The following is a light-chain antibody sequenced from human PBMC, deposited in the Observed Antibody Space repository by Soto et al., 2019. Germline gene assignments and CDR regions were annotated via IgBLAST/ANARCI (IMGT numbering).Light chain of an antibody. CDR3: SSYTSSSTLYVV. J-gene: IGLJ2*01. V-gene: IGLV2-14*01. CDR1: SSDVGGYNY. CDR2: DVS. Sequence: ALTQPASVSGSPGQSITLSCTGTSSDVGGYNYVSWYQQHPGKAPKLMIYDVSNRPSGVSNRFSGSKSGNTASLTISGLQAEDEADYYCSSYTSSSTLYVVFGGGTKLTVL.